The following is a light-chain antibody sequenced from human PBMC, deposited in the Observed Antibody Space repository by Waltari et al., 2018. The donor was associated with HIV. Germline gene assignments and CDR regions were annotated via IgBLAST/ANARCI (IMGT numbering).Light chain of an antibody. CDR1: HSNVGSNY. CDR3: GAWDSSLSARGVV. CDR2: EDH. V-gene: IGLV1-51*02. Sequence: VLTQPPSVSAAPGPKVSISCSGGHSNVGSNYVSLYLQLPGTAPKLIIYEDHKRPSGIPDRFSASKSGTSATLDIAGLQTGDEADYYCGAWDSSLSARGVVFGGGTKLTVL. J-gene: IGLJ2*01.